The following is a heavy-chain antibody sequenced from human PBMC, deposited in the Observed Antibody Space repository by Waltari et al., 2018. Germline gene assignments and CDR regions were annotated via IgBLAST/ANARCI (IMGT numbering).Heavy chain of an antibody. CDR2: INSGGII. D-gene: IGHD2-2*02. CDR1: GFSFSNSA. CDR3: AKRYCSSSSCNTGAFDI. J-gene: IGHJ3*02. Sequence: EVQVLESGGGLVQPGGCLRLSCAASGFSFSNSAMNWVRQAPGKGLEWDSVINSGGIIDDADTVKGRFTISSDNSKSTVYLQMNSLRAEDTAVYYCAKRYCSSSSCNTGAFDIWGQGTMVTVSS. V-gene: IGHV3-23*03.